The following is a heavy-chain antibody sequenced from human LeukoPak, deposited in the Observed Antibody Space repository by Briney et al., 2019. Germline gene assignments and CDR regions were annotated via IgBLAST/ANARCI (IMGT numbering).Heavy chain of an antibody. D-gene: IGHD2-2*01. J-gene: IGHJ4*02. CDR3: ARGVYCSSTSCSPFDY. Sequence: ASVKVSCKASGYTFTGYYLHWVRQAPGQGLEWVVWINPNNGGTNYAQTFQGGVTMTRDTSISTAYMELSRLRFDDTAVYYCARGVYCSSTSCSPFDYWGQGTLVTVSS. V-gene: IGHV1-2*02. CDR1: GYTFTGYY. CDR2: INPNNGGT.